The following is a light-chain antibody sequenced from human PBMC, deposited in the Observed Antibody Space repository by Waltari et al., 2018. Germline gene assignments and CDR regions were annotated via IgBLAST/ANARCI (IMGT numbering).Light chain of an antibody. CDR2: EDT. J-gene: IGLJ1*01. V-gene: IGLV3-1*01. Sequence: SYELTQPPSVSVSPGQAVSITCSGKKLGDKYVNWYQQKAGQSPVLVIYEDTKRPSGFPGRLPASNPVNAATLTISETQAMDGADYYCQTWDSSSYVFGTGTTVTVL. CDR1: KLGDKY. CDR3: QTWDSSSYV.